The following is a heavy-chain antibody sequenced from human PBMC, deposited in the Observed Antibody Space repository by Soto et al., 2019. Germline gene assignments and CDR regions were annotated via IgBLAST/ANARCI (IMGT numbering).Heavy chain of an antibody. V-gene: IGHV4-34*01. CDR2: INHSGST. Sequence: PSETLSLTCAVYGGSFSGYYWSWIRQPPGKGLEWIGEINHSGSTNYNPSLKSRVTISVDTSKNQFSLKLSSVTAADTAVYYCARGRDSSSWYRINWFDPWGQGTLVTVSS. D-gene: IGHD6-13*01. CDR1: GGSFSGYY. J-gene: IGHJ5*02. CDR3: ARGRDSSSWYRINWFDP.